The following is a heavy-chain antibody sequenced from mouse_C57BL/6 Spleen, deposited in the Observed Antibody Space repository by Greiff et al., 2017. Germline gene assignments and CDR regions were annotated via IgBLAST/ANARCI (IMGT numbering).Heavy chain of an antibody. CDR1: GYTFTSYW. J-gene: IGHJ2*01. D-gene: IGHD2-5*01. CDR3: AYYYSNYQYYFDY. Sequence: QVQLQQPGAELVKPGASVKVSCKASGYTFTSYWMHWVKQRPGQGLEWIGRIHPSASDTNYNQKFKGKATLTVDKSSSTAYMQLSSLTSEDSAVYYCAYYYSNYQYYFDYWGQGTTLTVSS. CDR2: IHPSASDT. V-gene: IGHV1-74*01.